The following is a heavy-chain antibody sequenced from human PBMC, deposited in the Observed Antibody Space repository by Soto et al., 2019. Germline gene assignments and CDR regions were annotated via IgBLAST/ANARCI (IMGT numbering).Heavy chain of an antibody. CDR3: ARVANGCSGGSCYVAFDY. Sequence: ASVKVACKASGGTFSSYAISWVLQAPGEGLEWMGGIIPIFGTANYAQKFQGRVTITADESTSTAYMELSSLRSEDTAVYYCARVANGCSGGSCYVAFDYWGQGTLVTVS. V-gene: IGHV1-69*13. D-gene: IGHD2-15*01. J-gene: IGHJ4*02. CDR2: IIPIFGTA. CDR1: GGTFSSYA.